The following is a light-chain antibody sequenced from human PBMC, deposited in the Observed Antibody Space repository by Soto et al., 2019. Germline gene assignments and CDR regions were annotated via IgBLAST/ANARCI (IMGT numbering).Light chain of an antibody. Sequence: DIQLTQSPSFLSASVGDRVTITCRASQGISSYLAWYQQKPGKAPKLLIYAASTLQSGVPTRFSGSGSGTEFTLTISSLQPEEFATYYCQQLNSYAVTFGQGTKVEIK. CDR3: QQLNSYAVT. CDR1: QGISSY. J-gene: IGKJ1*01. V-gene: IGKV1-9*01. CDR2: AAS.